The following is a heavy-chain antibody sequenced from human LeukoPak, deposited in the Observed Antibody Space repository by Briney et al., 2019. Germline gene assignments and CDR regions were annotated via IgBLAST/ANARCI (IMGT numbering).Heavy chain of an antibody. V-gene: IGHV4-61*02. D-gene: IGHD6-19*01. J-gene: IGHJ4*02. CDR1: GGSISSGSYY. Sequence: SETLSLTCTVSGGSISSGSYYWSWIRQPAGKGLEWIGRIYTSGSTNYNPSLKSRVTISVDTSKNQFSLKLSSVTAADTAVYYCATAGVSSGWDYYFDYWGQGTLVTVSS. CDR2: IYTSGST. CDR3: ATAGVSSGWDYYFDY.